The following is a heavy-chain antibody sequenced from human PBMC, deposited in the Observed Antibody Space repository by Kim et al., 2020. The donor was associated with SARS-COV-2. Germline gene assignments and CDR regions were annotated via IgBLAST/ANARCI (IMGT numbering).Heavy chain of an antibody. CDR3: ARLGYSTSSYFGMDV. CDR1: GFTFNTYW. J-gene: IGHJ6*02. Sequence: GGSLRLSCAASGFTFNTYWMTWVRQTPEKGLEWVATIKHDGSEKQYVDSVKGRFTISRDNAKSSLYLQMNSLRAEDTAMYYCARLGYSTSSYFGMDVWGQRTTVTVFS. D-gene: IGHD6-6*01. CDR2: IKHDGSEK. V-gene: IGHV3-7*01.